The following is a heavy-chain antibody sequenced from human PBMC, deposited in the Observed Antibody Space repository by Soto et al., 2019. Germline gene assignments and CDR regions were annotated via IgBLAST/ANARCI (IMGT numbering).Heavy chain of an antibody. D-gene: IGHD4-17*01. CDR2: ISGSGGST. CDR1: GFTFSSYA. V-gene: IGHV3-23*01. Sequence: GGSLRLSCAASGFTFSSYAMSWVRQAPGKGLEWVSAISGSGGSTYYADSVKGRFTISRDNSKNTLYLQMNSLRAEDTAVYYCAKDFRDYGLSYYFDYWGQGTLVTVSS. J-gene: IGHJ4*02. CDR3: AKDFRDYGLSYYFDY.